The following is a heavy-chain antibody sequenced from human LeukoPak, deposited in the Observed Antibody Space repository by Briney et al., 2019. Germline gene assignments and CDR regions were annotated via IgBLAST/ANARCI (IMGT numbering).Heavy chain of an antibody. CDR1: GGSISSYY. Sequence: SETLSLTCTVSGGSISSYYWRWIRQPPGKGLEWIGSVYYSGYTYYNPSLKSRVTISVDTSRNQSSLKLNSVTAADTAVYYCARLLYDYFSGSYYYFDYWGRGTLVTVSS. CDR2: VYYSGYT. V-gene: IGHV4-59*12. D-gene: IGHD2-15*01. J-gene: IGHJ4*02. CDR3: ARLLYDYFSGSYYYFDY.